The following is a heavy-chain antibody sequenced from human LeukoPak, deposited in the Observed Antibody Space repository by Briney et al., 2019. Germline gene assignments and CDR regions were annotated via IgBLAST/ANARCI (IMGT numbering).Heavy chain of an antibody. D-gene: IGHD4/OR15-4a*01. CDR2: INHSGST. Sequence: PSETLSLTCAVYGGSISGYYWSWIRQPPGKGLEWSGEINHSGSTNYNPSLKSRVTISVDTSKNQFSLKLSSVTAADTAVYYCAGIDYKSPGYYGMDVWGKGTTVTVSS. V-gene: IGHV4-34*01. J-gene: IGHJ6*04. CDR3: AGIDYKSPGYYGMDV. CDR1: GGSISGYY.